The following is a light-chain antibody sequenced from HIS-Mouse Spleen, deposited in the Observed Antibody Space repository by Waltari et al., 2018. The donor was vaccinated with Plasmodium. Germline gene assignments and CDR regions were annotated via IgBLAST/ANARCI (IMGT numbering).Light chain of an antibody. CDR2: GKN. V-gene: IGLV3-19*01. Sequence: SSELTQDPAVSVALGQTVRITCQGARLTSTYRIWYQQKPGPAPVLVIYGKNNRPSGIPDRFSGSSSGNTASLTITGAQAEDEADYYCNSRDSSGTHGVFGGGTKLTVL. CDR1: RLTSTY. J-gene: IGLJ2*01. CDR3: NSRDSSGTHGV.